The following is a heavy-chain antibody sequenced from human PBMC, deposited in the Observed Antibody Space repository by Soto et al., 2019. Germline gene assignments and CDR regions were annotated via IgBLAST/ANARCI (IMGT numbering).Heavy chain of an antibody. CDR1: GGSISSSSYY. D-gene: IGHD1-26*01. CDR3: ARQGGGSHDY. Sequence: SETLSLTCTVSGGSISSSSYYWGWIRQPPGKGLEWIGSIYYSGSTYYNPSLKSRVTISVDTSKNQFSLKLSSVTAADTAVYYCARQGGGSHDYWGQGTLVTVSS. CDR2: IYYSGST. V-gene: IGHV4-39*01. J-gene: IGHJ4*02.